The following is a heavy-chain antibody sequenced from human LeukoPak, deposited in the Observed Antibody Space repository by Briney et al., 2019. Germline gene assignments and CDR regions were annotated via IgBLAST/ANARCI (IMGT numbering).Heavy chain of an antibody. Sequence: SVKVSCKASGGTFSSYAISWVRQAPGQGLEWMGRIIPILGIANYAQKLQGRVTMTTDTSTSTAYMELRSLRSDDTAVYYCARGIRSSMGDYWGQGTLVTVSS. CDR2: IIPILGIA. D-gene: IGHD6-6*01. CDR3: ARGIRSSMGDY. V-gene: IGHV1-69*04. J-gene: IGHJ4*02. CDR1: GGTFSSYA.